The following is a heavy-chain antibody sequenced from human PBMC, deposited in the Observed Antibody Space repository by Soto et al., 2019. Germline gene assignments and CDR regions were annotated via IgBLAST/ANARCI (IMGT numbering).Heavy chain of an antibody. CDR1: GYSMSGNY. CDR2: IYYSATT. CDR3: ERGGWARDS. Sequence: QVQLQESGPELVKPSETLSLICTVSGYSMSGNYWSWVRQPPGKGLECIGYIYYSATTSSNPSLKSRVTRSIDTSKNQLSLKLKSVTAADTAVYFCERGGWARDSWGQGILVTVSS. V-gene: IGHV4-59*01. J-gene: IGHJ4*02. D-gene: IGHD6-19*01.